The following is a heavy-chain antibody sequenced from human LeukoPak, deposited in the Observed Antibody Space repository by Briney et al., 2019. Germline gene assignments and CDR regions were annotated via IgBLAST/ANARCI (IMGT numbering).Heavy chain of an antibody. CDR1: GYPFRNYD. CDR3: ATEPGTKYYFDY. D-gene: IGHD1-14*01. CDR2: INPHSGKT. V-gene: IGHV1-8*01. J-gene: IGHJ4*02. Sequence: ASVKVSCKTSGYPFRNYDINWVRQATGQGLEWMGWINPHSGKTGYAQKFQGRVTMTTDTSASTAYMELSSLRSDDTAVYYCATEPGTKYYFDYWGQGTLVTVSS.